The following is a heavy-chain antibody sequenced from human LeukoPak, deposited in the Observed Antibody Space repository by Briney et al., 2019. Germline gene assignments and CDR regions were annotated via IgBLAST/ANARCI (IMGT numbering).Heavy chain of an antibody. CDR3: ATVRGYCSGGSCSYYFDY. CDR1: GYTFTNYG. V-gene: IGHV1-18*01. J-gene: IGHJ4*02. CDR2: ISAYNGNT. D-gene: IGHD2-15*01. Sequence: ASVKVSCKASGYTFTNYGISWVRQAPGQGLEWMGWISAYNGNTNYAQKLQGRVTMTEDTSTDTAYMELSSLRSEDTAVYYCATVRGYCSGGSCSYYFDYWGQGTLVTVSS.